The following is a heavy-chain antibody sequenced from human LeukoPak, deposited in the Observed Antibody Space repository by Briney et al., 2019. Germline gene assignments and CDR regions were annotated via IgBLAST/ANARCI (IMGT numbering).Heavy chain of an antibody. CDR3: ARVSGYCSSTSCYPSK. J-gene: IGHJ4*02. CDR1: RYTFTSSA. D-gene: IGHD2-2*01. Sequence: GASVKVSCKASRYTFTSSAMSWVRQAPGQGLEWMGWINTNTGNPTYAQGFTGRFVFSLDTSVNTAYLQISSLKAEDTAVYFCARVSGYCSSTSCYPSKWGQGTLVTVSS. V-gene: IGHV7-4-1*02. CDR2: INTNTGNP.